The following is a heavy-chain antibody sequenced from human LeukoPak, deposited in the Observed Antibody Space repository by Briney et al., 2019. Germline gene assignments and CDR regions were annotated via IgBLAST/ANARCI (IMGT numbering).Heavy chain of an antibody. CDR1: GFTFSNYG. D-gene: IGHD1-14*01. J-gene: IGHJ4*02. V-gene: IGHV3-30*02. CDR3: VKDNPLDY. CDR2: IRYDGSNK. Sequence: GGSLRLSCGASGFTFSNYGMLWVRQAPGKGLEWVAFIRYDGSNKLYADSVKGRFTISRDNSKNTLYLHVNSLRAEDTAVYYCVKDNPLDYWGQGTLVIVSS.